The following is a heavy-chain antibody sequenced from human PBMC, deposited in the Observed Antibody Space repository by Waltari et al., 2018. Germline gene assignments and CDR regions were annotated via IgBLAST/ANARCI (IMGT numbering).Heavy chain of an antibody. Sequence: EVQLLESGGGLVQPGGSLRLSCAASGVTFSSYAMSWVRQAPGKGLEWVSAISGSGGSTYYADSVKGRFTISRDNSKNTLYLQMNSLRAEDTAVYYCAKGRYSSSWYDYWGQGTLVTVSS. CDR2: ISGSGGST. CDR3: AKGRYSSSWYDY. CDR1: GVTFSSYA. V-gene: IGHV3-23*01. D-gene: IGHD6-13*01. J-gene: IGHJ4*02.